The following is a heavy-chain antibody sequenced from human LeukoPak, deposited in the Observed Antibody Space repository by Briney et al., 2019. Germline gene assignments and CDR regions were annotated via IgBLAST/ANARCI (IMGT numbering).Heavy chain of an antibody. CDR3: ARDRVYSSHFDY. CDR2: ISYDGSNK. Sequence: AGGSLRLSCAASGFTFSSYAMHWVRQAPGKGLEWVAVISYDGSNKYYADSVKGRFTISRDNSKNTLYLQMNSLRAEDTAVYYCARDRVYSSHFDYWGQGTLVTVSS. CDR1: GFTFSSYA. D-gene: IGHD6-13*01. V-gene: IGHV3-30-3*01. J-gene: IGHJ4*02.